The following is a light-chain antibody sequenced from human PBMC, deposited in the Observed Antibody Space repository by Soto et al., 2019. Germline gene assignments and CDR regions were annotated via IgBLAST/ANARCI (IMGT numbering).Light chain of an antibody. Sequence: EIVLTQSPDTLSLSPGERATLSCRASQSVSTNSLAWYQQRPGQATRPLIDGASSRATGTPDRFSGSGSGTDFTLIISRLEPEDFAVYYCQQYGSSVLTFGGGTKVEIK. CDR3: QQYGSSVLT. J-gene: IGKJ4*01. CDR1: QSVSTNS. CDR2: GAS. V-gene: IGKV3-20*01.